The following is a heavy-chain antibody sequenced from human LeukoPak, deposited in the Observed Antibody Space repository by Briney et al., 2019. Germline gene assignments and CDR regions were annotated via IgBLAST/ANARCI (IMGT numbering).Heavy chain of an antibody. CDR1: GYSFTSNY. J-gene: IGHJ4*02. Sequence: ASVKVSCKASGYSFTSNYIHWVRQAPGQGLEWMGMIYPRDGSTSYAQKLQGRVTMTTDTSTSTAYMELRSLRSDDTAVYYCARELQVPDYWGQGTLVTVSS. CDR2: IYPRDGST. D-gene: IGHD4-11*01. CDR3: ARELQVPDY. V-gene: IGHV1-46*01.